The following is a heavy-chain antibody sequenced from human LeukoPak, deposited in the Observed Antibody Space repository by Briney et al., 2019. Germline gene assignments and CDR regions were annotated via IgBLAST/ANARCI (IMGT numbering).Heavy chain of an antibody. CDR2: INHSGST. CDR3: ARGAPYYYGSGSYTRYFQH. V-gene: IGHV4-34*01. D-gene: IGHD3-10*01. CDR1: GGSFSGYY. Sequence: SETLSLTCAVYGGSFSGYYWCWIRQPPGKGLEWIGEINHSGSTNYNPSLKSRVTISVDTSKNQFSLKLSSVTAGDTDVYYCARGAPYYYGSGSYTRYFQHWGQGTLVTVSS. J-gene: IGHJ1*01.